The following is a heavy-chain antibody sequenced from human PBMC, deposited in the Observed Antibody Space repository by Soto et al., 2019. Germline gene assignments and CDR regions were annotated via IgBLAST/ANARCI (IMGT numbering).Heavy chain of an antibody. CDR1: GFTFSSYW. D-gene: IGHD5-12*01. V-gene: IGHV3-74*03. Sequence: GGSLRLSCAASGFTFSSYWIHWVRQAPGKGPVWVSLINNDGSSAEYADSVKGRFTISRDNAKNTLYLQMNSLRAEDTAVYYCARDRGYGSPFDYWGQGTLVTVSS. CDR3: ARDRGYGSPFDY. CDR2: INNDGSSA. J-gene: IGHJ4*02.